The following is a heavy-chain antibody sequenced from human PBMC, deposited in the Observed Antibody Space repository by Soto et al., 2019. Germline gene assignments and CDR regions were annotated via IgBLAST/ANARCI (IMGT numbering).Heavy chain of an antibody. CDR1: GGSFSGYY. Sequence: SETLSLTCAVYGGSFSGYYWSWIRQPPGKGLEWIGEINHSGSTNYNPSLKSRVTISVDTSKNQFSLKLSSVTAADTAVYYCASLGSSLYYYDSSGYYDYYYYGMDVWGQGTTVTVSS. CDR2: INHSGST. D-gene: IGHD3-22*01. CDR3: ASLGSSLYYYDSSGYYDYYYYGMDV. V-gene: IGHV4-34*01. J-gene: IGHJ6*02.